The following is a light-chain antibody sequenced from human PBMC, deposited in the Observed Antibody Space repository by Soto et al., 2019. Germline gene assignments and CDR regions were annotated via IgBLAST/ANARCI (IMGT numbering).Light chain of an antibody. CDR2: DVR. CDR1: SSDVGGYNY. Sequence: QSALTQPASVSGSPGQSITISCTGTSSDVGGYNYVSWYQQHPGKAPKLLIYDVRNRPSGVSNSFSGSKSGNTASLTISGLQAEDEADYYCSSYTSSSTYVFGTGTKLTVL. V-gene: IGLV2-14*01. J-gene: IGLJ1*01. CDR3: SSYTSSSTYV.